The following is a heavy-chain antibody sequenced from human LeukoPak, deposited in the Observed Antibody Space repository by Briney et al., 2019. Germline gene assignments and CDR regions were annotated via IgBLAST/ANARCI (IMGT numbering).Heavy chain of an antibody. CDR3: ARCITMVRGVIIGYGMDV. D-gene: IGHD3-10*01. CDR1: GFTFSSYE. Sequence: GGSLRLSCAASGFTFSSYEMNWVRQAGGKGLDGVAYISCSGSNIYYADSVKGRFTISRDNAKNSLYLQMNSLRAEDTAVYYCARCITMVRGVIIGYGMDVWGKRTTVTVSS. J-gene: IGHJ6*04. CDR2: ISCSGSNI. V-gene: IGHV3-48*03.